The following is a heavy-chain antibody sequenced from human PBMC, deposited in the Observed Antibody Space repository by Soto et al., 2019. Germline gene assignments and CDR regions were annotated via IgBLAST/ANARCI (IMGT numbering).Heavy chain of an antibody. CDR2: IKQDGSEK. J-gene: IGHJ4*02. CDR3: VKVSGYCTGGSCFSYFDY. D-gene: IGHD2-15*01. V-gene: IGHV3-7*03. CDR1: GFTFGKYW. Sequence: LRLSCVGSGFTFGKYWMDWLRQTPGKGLEWVANIKQDGSEKFYVGSVRGRFTISRDNAKNSVYLEMNRLRDEDTGVYYCVKVSGYCTGGSCFSYFDYWGQGTPVTVSS.